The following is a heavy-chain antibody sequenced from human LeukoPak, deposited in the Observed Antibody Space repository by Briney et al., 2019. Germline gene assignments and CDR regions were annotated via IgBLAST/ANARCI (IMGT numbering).Heavy chain of an antibody. CDR3: ARVYLYASDY. D-gene: IGHD2-2*01. CDR1: GFSFSSYS. Sequence: PGGSLRLSCAASGFSFSSYSMNWVRQAPGKGLEWVSYISGSGNAKHYTDSVKGRFTSSRDNAKNSLYLQMNSLRAEDTAVYFCARVYLYASDYWGQGTLVTVSS. J-gene: IGHJ4*02. CDR2: ISGSGNAK. V-gene: IGHV3-48*01.